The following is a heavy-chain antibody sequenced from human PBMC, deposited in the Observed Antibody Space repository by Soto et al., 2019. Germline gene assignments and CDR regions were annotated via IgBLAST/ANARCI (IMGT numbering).Heavy chain of an antibody. CDR1: GGTFSSYA. CDR2: IIPIFGTA. CDR3: AQPRIAAAGKASFDH. J-gene: IGHJ4*02. V-gene: IGHV1-69*13. D-gene: IGHD6-13*01. Sequence: ASVKVSCKASGGTFSSYAISWVRQAPGQGLEWMGGIIPIFGTANYAQKFQGRVTITADESTSTAYMELSSLRSEDTAVYYCAQPRIAAAGKASFDHWGQGTLVTVSS.